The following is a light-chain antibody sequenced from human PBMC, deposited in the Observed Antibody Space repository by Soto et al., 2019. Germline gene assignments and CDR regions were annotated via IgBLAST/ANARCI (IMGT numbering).Light chain of an antibody. V-gene: IGLV2-14*01. CDR3: SCLSTTSTPIV. CDR2: EVN. J-gene: IGLJ1*01. CDR1: SSDIGLYNY. Sequence: ALSQPASMSGSPGQSITIPCTGASSDIGLYNYVSWYQHHPGKAPKLLISEVNIRPSGLSDRFSASTAGNTASLTISGLQPEDEAYYYCSCLSTTSTPIVFGTGTKVTVL.